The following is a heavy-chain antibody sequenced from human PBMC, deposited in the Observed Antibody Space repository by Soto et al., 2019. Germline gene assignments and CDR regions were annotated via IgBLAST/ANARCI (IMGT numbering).Heavy chain of an antibody. V-gene: IGHV3-23*01. CDR2: ISGSGGST. Sequence: PGGSLRLSCAASGFTFSSCAMSWVRQAPGKGLEWVSAISGSGGSTYYADSVKGRFTISRDNSKNTLYLQMNSLRAEDTAVYYCAKHGFNYYGSGSYYSGDDYWGQGTLVTVSS. CDR3: AKHGFNYYGSGSYYSGDDY. D-gene: IGHD3-10*01. CDR1: GFTFSSCA. J-gene: IGHJ4*02.